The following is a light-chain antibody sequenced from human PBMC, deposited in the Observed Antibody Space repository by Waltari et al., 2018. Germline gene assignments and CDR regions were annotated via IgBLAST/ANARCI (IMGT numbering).Light chain of an antibody. CDR2: RDN. V-gene: IGLV1-47*01. CDR3: AVWDDSLGTFV. Sequence: QSVLTQPPSASGTPGPRVTIPRSGRSSNVGFNSVYWYQQIPGTAPTLLVYRDNHRPAGFPDRCSGSKSGASASLAVSGLRSEDEADYYCAVWDDSLGTFVFGTGTQVTVL. J-gene: IGLJ1*01. CDR1: SSNVGFNS.